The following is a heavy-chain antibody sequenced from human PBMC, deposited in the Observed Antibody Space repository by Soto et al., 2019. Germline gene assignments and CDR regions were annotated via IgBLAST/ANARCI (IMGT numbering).Heavy chain of an antibody. J-gene: IGHJ5*02. CDR2: INPNSGGT. Sequence: ASVKVSCKASGYTFTGYYMHWVRQAPGQGLEWMGWINPNSGGTNYAQKFQGRVTMTRDTSISTAYMELSRLRSEDTAVYYCATLKDPIAEAGTQTWFEPWGQGTLVTVSS. D-gene: IGHD6-13*01. V-gene: IGHV1-2*02. CDR3: ATLKDPIAEAGTQTWFEP. CDR1: GYTFTGYY.